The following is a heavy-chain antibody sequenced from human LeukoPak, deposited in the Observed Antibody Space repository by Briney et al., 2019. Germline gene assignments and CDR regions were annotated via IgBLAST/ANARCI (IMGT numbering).Heavy chain of an antibody. CDR3: ATQSSGWYRFDY. CDR2: IDPSDSYT. CDR1: GYSFTSHW. Sequence: GESLRISCNASGYSFTSHWISWVRQMPGKDLEWMGTIDPSDSYTNYSPSFQGHVIISADRSINTVFLQWSSLKASDTAMYYCATQSSGWYRFDYWGQGTLVTVSS. D-gene: IGHD6-19*01. J-gene: IGHJ4*02. V-gene: IGHV5-10-1*01.